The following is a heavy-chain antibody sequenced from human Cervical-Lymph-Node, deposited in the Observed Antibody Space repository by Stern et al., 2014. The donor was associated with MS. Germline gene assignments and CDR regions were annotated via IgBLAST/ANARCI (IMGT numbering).Heavy chain of an antibody. Sequence: VQLVESGAEVKKPGASVKVSCKATGYTFINFYMHWVRPAPGQGLEWMGILTPSDGSTSYAQTVQGRVTMTRETSTNTFYMELGSLRSEDTAVYYCAREHTAMGFGFWGQGTLVTVSS. CDR2: LTPSDGST. D-gene: IGHD5-18*01. V-gene: IGHV1-46*04. CDR3: AREHTAMGFGF. CDR1: GYTFINFY. J-gene: IGHJ4*02.